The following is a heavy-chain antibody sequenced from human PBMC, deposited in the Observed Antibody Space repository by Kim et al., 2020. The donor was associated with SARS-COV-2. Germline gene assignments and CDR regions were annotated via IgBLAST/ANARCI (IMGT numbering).Heavy chain of an antibody. D-gene: IGHD1-26*01. CDR1: GFSLSTSGMC. CDR2: IDCDDDK. J-gene: IGHJ6*02. Sequence: SGPTLVNPTQTLTLTCTFSGFSLSTSGMCVSWIRQHPGKALEWLARIDCDDDKYYSTSLKTRLTISKETSKNQVCLKMTNMDSVDTSTDYCARTHIVGAAMGMDVWGQGTTVTVSS. V-gene: IGHV2-70*11. CDR3: ARTHIVGAAMGMDV.